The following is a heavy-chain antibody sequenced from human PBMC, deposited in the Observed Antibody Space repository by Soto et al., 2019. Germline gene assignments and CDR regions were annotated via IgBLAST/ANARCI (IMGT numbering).Heavy chain of an antibody. CDR2: ISYDGSNK. Sequence: PVGSLRLSCAASGFTFSSYAMHWVRQAPGKGLEWVAVISYDGSNKYYADSVKGRFTISRDNSKNTLYLQMNSLRAEDTAVYYCARCRDGYNYNWFDPWGQGTLVTVSS. V-gene: IGHV3-30-3*01. D-gene: IGHD1-1*01. CDR3: ARCRDGYNYNWFDP. J-gene: IGHJ5*02. CDR1: GFTFSSYA.